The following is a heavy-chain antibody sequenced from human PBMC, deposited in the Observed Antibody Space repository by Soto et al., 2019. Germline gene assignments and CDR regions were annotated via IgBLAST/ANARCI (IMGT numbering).Heavy chain of an antibody. V-gene: IGHV1-18*04. J-gene: IGHJ4*02. CDR1: GYTFTSYG. CDR2: ISAYNGNT. D-gene: IGHD6-19*01. CDR3: ARGKAVAGSTRLDY. Sequence: ASVEVSCKASGYTFTSYGISWLRQAPGQGLEWMGWISAYNGNTNYAQKLQGRVTMTTDTSTSTAYMELRSLRSDDTAVYYCARGKAVAGSTRLDYWGQGTLVTVSS.